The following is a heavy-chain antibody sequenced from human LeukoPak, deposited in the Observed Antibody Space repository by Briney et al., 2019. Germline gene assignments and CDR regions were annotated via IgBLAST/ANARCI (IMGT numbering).Heavy chain of an antibody. Sequence: KPSETLSLTCAVYGGSFSGYYWSWIRQPPGKGLEWIGEINHSGSTNYNPSLKSRVTISVDTSKNQFSLKLSSVTAADTAVYYCARQSLPLFGELDYWGQGTLVTVSS. CDR1: GGSFSGYY. CDR2: INHSGST. V-gene: IGHV4-34*01. J-gene: IGHJ4*02. D-gene: IGHD3-10*01. CDR3: ARQSLPLFGELDY.